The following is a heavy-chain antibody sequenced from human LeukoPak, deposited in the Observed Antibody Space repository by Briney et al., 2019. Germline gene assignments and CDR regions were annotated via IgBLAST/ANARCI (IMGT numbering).Heavy chain of an antibody. CDR3: ARDNPVTTYYYDSSGYW. Sequence: VASVKVSCKASGYTFTGYYMHWVRQAPGQGLEWMGWINPNSGGTNYAQKFQGRVTMTRDTSISTAYMELSRLRSDDTAVYYCARDNPVTTYYYDSSGYWWGQGTLVTVSS. CDR1: GYTFTGYY. V-gene: IGHV1-2*02. D-gene: IGHD3-22*01. CDR2: INPNSGGT. J-gene: IGHJ4*02.